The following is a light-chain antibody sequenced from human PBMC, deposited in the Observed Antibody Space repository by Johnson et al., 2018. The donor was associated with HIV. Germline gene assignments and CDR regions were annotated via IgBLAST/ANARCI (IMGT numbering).Light chain of an antibody. CDR1: SSNIGNNY. J-gene: IGLJ1*01. V-gene: IGLV1-51*02. CDR2: ENN. Sequence: QSVLTQPPSVSAAPGQKVTISCSGSSSNIGNNYVSWYQQLPGTAPKLLIFENNKRPSGIPDRFSASKSGTSDTLGITGLQTGDEADYYCGTWDSSLSGGVFGTGTKVTVL. CDR3: GTWDSSLSGGV.